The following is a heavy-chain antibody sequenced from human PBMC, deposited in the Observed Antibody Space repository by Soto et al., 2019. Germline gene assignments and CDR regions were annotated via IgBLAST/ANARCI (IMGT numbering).Heavy chain of an antibody. V-gene: IGHV3-33*01. CDR3: ARDPSYCGGDCYSENAFDI. J-gene: IGHJ3*02. CDR1: GFTFSSYG. CDR2: IWYDGSNK. Sequence: QVQLVESGGGVVQPGRSLRLSCAASGFTFSSYGMHWVRQAPGKGLEWVAVIWYDGSNKYYADSVKGRFTISRDNSKNTLYLQMNSLRAEDTAVYYCARDPSYCGGDCYSENAFDIWGQGTMVTVSS. D-gene: IGHD2-21*01.